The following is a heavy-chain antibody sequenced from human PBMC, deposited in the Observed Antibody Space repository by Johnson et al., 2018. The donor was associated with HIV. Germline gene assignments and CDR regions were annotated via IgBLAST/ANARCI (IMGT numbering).Heavy chain of an antibody. Sequence: VQLVESGGGLVQPGGSLRLSCAASGFTFSSYWMHWVRQAPWKGLVWVSLIYRGGSTYYADSVKGRFTISRDNSKNTLYLQMNSLRAEDTAVYYCARSGYCTTSSCTDDAFDIWGQGTMVTVSS. CDR1: GFTFSSYW. CDR2: IYRGGST. J-gene: IGHJ3*02. V-gene: IGHV3-66*01. D-gene: IGHD2-2*01. CDR3: ARSGYCTTSSCTDDAFDI.